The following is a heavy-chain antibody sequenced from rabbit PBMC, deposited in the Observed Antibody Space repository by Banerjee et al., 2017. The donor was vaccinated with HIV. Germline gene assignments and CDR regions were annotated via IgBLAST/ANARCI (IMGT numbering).Heavy chain of an antibody. CDR3: ARGDTYGYAGYANFNL. J-gene: IGHJ4*01. CDR1: GFSFSNKYV. V-gene: IGHV1S45*01. Sequence: QEQLEESGGDLVKPEGSLTLTCTASGFSFSNKYVMCWVRQAPGKGLEWIACINTSSGNTVYASWAKGRFTISKTSSTTVTLQMTSLTAADTATYFCARGDTYGYAGYANFNLWGQGTLVTVS. CDR2: INTSSGNT. D-gene: IGHD6-1*01.